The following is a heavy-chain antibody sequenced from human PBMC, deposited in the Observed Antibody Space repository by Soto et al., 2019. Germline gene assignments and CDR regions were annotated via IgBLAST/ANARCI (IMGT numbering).Heavy chain of an antibody. CDR1: GDSVSSNGAA. CDR3: ARDRYYYGSEKGY. J-gene: IGHJ4*02. D-gene: IGHD3-10*01. CDR2: TYYRSRWYS. V-gene: IGHV6-1*01. Sequence: SQTLSLTCAISGDSVSSNGAAWNWIRQSPSRGLEWLGRTYYRSRWYSDYAPSVKSRITVNPDTSQNQFSLQLNSLIAEDTAVYYCARDRYYYGSEKGYWGQGTLVTVSS.